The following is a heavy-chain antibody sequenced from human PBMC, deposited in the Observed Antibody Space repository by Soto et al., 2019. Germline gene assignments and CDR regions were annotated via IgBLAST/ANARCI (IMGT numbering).Heavy chain of an antibody. CDR1: GGSISSSSYY. V-gene: IGHV4-39*01. D-gene: IGHD4-4*01. CDR3: ARKARGADYSNYGWFDP. CDR2: IYYSGST. Sequence: SETLSLTCTVSGGSISSSSYYWGWIRQPPGKGLEWIGSIYYSGSTYYNPSLKSRVTISVDTSKNQLSLKLSSVTAADTAVYYCARKARGADYSNYGWFDPWGQGTLVTVSS. J-gene: IGHJ5*02.